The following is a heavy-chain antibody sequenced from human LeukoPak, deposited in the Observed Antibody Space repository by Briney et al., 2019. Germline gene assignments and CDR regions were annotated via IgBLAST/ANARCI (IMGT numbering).Heavy chain of an antibody. CDR2: ISGRGGTT. CDR1: GFTFSSYG. D-gene: IGHD6-19*01. CDR3: AKEAYSGWPFDY. V-gene: IGHV3-23*01. J-gene: IGHJ4*02. Sequence: GGSLRLSCAASGFTFSSYGRSWVCQAPGKGLEWVSPISGRGGTTYYADSVKGRFTISRDNSRNTLYLQMNSLRAEDTAVYYCAKEAYSGWPFDYWGQGTLVTVSS.